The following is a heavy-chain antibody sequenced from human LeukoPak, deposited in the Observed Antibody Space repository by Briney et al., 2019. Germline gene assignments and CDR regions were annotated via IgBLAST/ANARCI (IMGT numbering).Heavy chain of an antibody. CDR3: AKDYRYSSSGYYYGMDV. J-gene: IGHJ6*02. V-gene: IGHV3-7*03. CDR2: INSDGSEG. D-gene: IGHD6-6*01. Sequence: PGGSLRLSCAVSGFTFSGFWMSWSRQAPGKGLEWVASINSDGSEGYYADVVKGRFTISRDNAKNSLYLQMNSLRAEDTALYYCAKDYRYSSSGYYYGMDVWGQGTTVTVSS. CDR1: GFTFSGFW.